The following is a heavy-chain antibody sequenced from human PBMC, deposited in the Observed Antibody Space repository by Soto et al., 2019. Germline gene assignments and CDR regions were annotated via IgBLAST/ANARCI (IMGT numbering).Heavy chain of an antibody. CDR2: TYYRSKWYN. D-gene: IGHD1-1*01. CDR1: GDSVSSNSAA. J-gene: IGHJ4*02. Sequence: QVQLQQSGPGLVKPSQTLSITCAISGDSVSSNSAAWNWIRQSPSRGLEWLGRTYYRSKWYNDYALSVRSRITTNADTSKNQFPRHLNSVTPEDTGVYYWARAPVGTSYFDYGGKGPLVTASS. CDR3: ARAPVGTSYFDY. V-gene: IGHV6-1*01.